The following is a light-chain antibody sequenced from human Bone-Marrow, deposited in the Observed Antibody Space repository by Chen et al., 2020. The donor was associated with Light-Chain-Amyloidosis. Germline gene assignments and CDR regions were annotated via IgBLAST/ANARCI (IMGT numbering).Light chain of an antibody. CDR2: RDT. CDR1: DLPTKY. V-gene: IGLV3-25*03. CDR3: QSADSSGTYEVI. Sequence: SYELTQPPSVSVSPGQTARITCSGDDLPTKYAYWYQQKPGQAPLLVIHRDTERPSGISERFSGSSSGTTATLTISGVQAEDEADYHCQSADSSGTYEVIFGGGTKLTFL. J-gene: IGLJ2*01.